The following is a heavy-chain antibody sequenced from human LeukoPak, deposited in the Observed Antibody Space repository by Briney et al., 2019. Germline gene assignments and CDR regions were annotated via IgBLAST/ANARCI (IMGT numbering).Heavy chain of an antibody. J-gene: IGHJ4*02. CDR2: TRYDGSNK. CDR1: GFSISSYA. D-gene: IGHD1-26*01. Sequence: GGSLRLSCAASGFSISSYAMSWVRQAPGKGLEWVAFTRYDGSNKYYADSVKGRFTISRDNSKNTLYLQMNSLRAEDTAVYHCAKDRSGSYSQGLDYWGQGTLVTVSS. CDR3: AKDRSGSYSQGLDY. V-gene: IGHV3-30*02.